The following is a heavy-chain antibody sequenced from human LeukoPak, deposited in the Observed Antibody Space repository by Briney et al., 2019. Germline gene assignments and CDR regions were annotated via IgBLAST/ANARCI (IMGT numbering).Heavy chain of an antibody. J-gene: IGHJ4*02. CDR3: ARAADGRQLGSYLDY. D-gene: IGHD6-6*01. Sequence: PSETLSLTCTVWGGPISSYYWSWIRQPAGKGLEWIGRMYATGSTNYNPSLESRVTISVDKSKNQFSLKLSSVTAADTAVYDAARAADGRQLGSYLDYWGQGTLVTVSS. V-gene: IGHV4-4*07. CDR1: GGPISSYY. CDR2: MYATGST.